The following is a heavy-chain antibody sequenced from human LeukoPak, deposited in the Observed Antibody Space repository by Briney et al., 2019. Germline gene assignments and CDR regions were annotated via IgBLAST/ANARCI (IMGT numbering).Heavy chain of an antibody. CDR1: GGSFSGYY. CDR2: INHSGST. CDR3: AFNDYNVAFDI. Sequence: PSETLSLTYAVYGGSFSGYYWSWIRQPPGKGLEWIGEINHSGSTNYNPSLKSRVTISVDTSKNQFSLKLSSVTAADTAVNYCAFNDYNVAFDIWGQGTMVTVSS. J-gene: IGHJ3*02. D-gene: IGHD4-11*01. V-gene: IGHV4-34*01.